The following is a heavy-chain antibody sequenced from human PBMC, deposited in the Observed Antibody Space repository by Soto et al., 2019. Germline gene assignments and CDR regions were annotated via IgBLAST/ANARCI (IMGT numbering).Heavy chain of an antibody. J-gene: IGHJ4*02. CDR2: IYWDGDR. V-gene: IGHV2-5*02. CDR1: GFSLSTGGMG. CDR3: AHCTLHDYGDYDPGTSHVFDS. Sequence: ESGPTLVNPTQTLTLTCTFSGFSLSTGGMGVGWIRQPPGKALEWLALIYWDGDRRYRPSLMSRLTIAKDTSKNQVVLTMTNMDPVDTATYYCAHCTLHDYGDYDPGTSHVFDSWGQGTLVTVSS. D-gene: IGHD4-17*01.